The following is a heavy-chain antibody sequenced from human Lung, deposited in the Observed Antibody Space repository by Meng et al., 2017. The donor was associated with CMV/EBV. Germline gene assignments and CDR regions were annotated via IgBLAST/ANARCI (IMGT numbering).Heavy chain of an antibody. Sequence: VQSVAEVKKPRDSVKCSCKASGYTFTDYAITWVRQAPGQEREWMGWINTYNSNTKYAQKFQGRVTMCTDTFTTAVYMELRNLRYDDTAVYYCARDGFYPSMVLDYWGLGTLVTVSS. CDR3: ARDGFYPSMVLDY. CDR1: GYTFTDYA. J-gene: IGHJ4*01. V-gene: IGHV1-18*01. CDR2: INTYNSNT. D-gene: IGHD3-10*01.